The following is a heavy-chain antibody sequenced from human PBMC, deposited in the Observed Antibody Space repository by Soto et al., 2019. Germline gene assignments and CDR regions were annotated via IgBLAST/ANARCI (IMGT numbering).Heavy chain of an antibody. D-gene: IGHD3-9*01. CDR3: AKRLRYFDWLSYSFDY. V-gene: IGHV3-23*01. CDR2: ISGSGGST. Sequence: EVQLLESGGGLVQPGGSLRLSCAASGFTFSSYAMSWVPQAQGKGLEWVSAISGSGGSTYYADSVKGRFTISRDNSKNTLYLQMNSLRAEDTAVYYCAKRLRYFDWLSYSFDYWGQGTLVTVSS. CDR1: GFTFSSYA. J-gene: IGHJ4*02.